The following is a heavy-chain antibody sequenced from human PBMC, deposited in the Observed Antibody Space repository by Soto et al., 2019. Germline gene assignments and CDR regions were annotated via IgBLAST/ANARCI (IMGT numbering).Heavy chain of an antibody. CDR2: FDPEDGET. CDR3: ATLLYYYDSSGYKVDI. J-gene: IGHJ3*02. Sequence: GASVKVSCKVSGYTLTELSTHWVRQAPGKGLEWMGGFDPEDGETIYAQKFQGRVTMTEDTSTDTAYMELSSLRSEDTAVYYCATLLYYYDSSGYKVDIWGQGTMVTVSS. V-gene: IGHV1-24*01. CDR1: GYTLTELS. D-gene: IGHD3-22*01.